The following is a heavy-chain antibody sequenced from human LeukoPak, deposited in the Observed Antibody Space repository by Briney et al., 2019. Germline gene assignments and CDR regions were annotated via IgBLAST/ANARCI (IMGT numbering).Heavy chain of an antibody. CDR2: MYSGGST. D-gene: IGHD2-2*01. Sequence: GGPLRLPRGASGVPLRSYYMRWVRQAPGKGLEGVAVMYSGGSTYYADSVKGRFTISRDNSKNTLYLQMNSLRAEDTAVYYCAEDPSFTSSNCYPPGIWGQGTMVTVSS. J-gene: IGHJ3*02. CDR1: GVPLRSYY. CDR3: AEDPSFTSSNCYPPGI. V-gene: IGHV3-53*05.